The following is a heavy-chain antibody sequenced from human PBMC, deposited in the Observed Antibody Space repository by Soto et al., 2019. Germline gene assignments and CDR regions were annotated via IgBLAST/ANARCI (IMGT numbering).Heavy chain of an antibody. CDR1: GYTFTGYY. CDR2: INPNSGGT. CDR3: AREGVEAHQAVALSAWISGGMDV. Sequence: ASVKVSCKASGYTFTGYYMHWVRQAPGQGLEWMGWINPNSGGTNYAQKFQGWVTMTRDTSISTAYMELSRLRSDDTAVYYCAREGVEAHQAVALSAWISGGMDVWGQGTTVTVSS. J-gene: IGHJ6*02. V-gene: IGHV1-2*04. D-gene: IGHD6-19*01.